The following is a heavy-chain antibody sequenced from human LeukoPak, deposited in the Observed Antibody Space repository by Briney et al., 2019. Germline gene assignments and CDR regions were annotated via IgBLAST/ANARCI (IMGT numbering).Heavy chain of an antibody. J-gene: IGHJ4*02. CDR1: GFTFSSYW. CDR2: IKQDGSEK. Sequence: GGSLRLSCAASGFTFSSYWMSWVRQAPGKGLEWVANIKQDGSEKYYADSVKGRFTISRDNSKNTLYLQMNSLRAEDTAVYYCAKGESWFADDYWGQGTLVTVSS. V-gene: IGHV3-7*01. D-gene: IGHD3-16*02. CDR3: AKGESWFADDY.